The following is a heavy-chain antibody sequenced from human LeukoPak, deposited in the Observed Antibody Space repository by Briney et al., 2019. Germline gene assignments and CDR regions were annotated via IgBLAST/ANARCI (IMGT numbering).Heavy chain of an antibody. CDR2: ISWNSDNI. CDR1: GFTFEDYA. Sequence: GRSLRLSCAASGFTFEDYAMHWVRQAPGRGLEWVSGISWNSDNIDYADSVKGRFTISRDNANNSLYLQMNSLRAEDTALYYCARSGDYWGQGTLVTVSS. V-gene: IGHV3-9*01. J-gene: IGHJ4*02. CDR3: ARSGDY.